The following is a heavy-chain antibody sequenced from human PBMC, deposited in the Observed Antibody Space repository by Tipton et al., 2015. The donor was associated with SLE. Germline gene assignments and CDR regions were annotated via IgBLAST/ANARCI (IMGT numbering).Heavy chain of an antibody. D-gene: IGHD2-15*01. V-gene: IGHV5-51*03. CDR3: ARPSDSSYCSGGSCYWDGFDI. CDR2: IYPGDSDT. Sequence: QSGAEVKKPGESLKISCKGSGYSFTRYWIAWVRQMSGQGLEWMGIIYPGDSDTRYSPSFQGQVTISADKSISTAYLQWSSLKASDTAMYYCARPSDSSYCSGGSCYWDGFDIWGQGTMVTVSS. J-gene: IGHJ3*02. CDR1: GYSFTRYW.